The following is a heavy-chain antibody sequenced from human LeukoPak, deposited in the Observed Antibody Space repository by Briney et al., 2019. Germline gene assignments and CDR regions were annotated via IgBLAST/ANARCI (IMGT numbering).Heavy chain of an antibody. CDR3: ARSPFCGGDCFTGAFDI. CDR1: GFTFRSYW. V-gene: IGHV3-74*01. CDR2: INDDGRGT. J-gene: IGHJ3*02. Sequence: GGSLRLSCAASGFTFRSYWMHWVRQAPGKGPVWVSRINDDGRGTSYADSVKGRFTISRDNAKNTLYLQMNSLRAEDTAVYYCARSPFCGGDCFTGAFDIWGHGTMVTVSS. D-gene: IGHD2-21*02.